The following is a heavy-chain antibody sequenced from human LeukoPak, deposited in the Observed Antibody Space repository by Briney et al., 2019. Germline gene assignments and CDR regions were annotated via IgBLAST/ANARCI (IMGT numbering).Heavy chain of an antibody. V-gene: IGHV3-7*01. J-gene: IGHJ4*02. CDR1: GFTFSSYW. D-gene: IGHD2-2*01. CDR3: ARVGSTSWYLDY. CDR2: IRQDGSDN. Sequence: GSLRLSCAASGFTFSSYWMSWVRQAPGKGLEWLANIRQDGSDNYYADSVKGRFTFSRDNARNSMYLQMNSLRADDTAVYYCARVGSTSWYLDYWGQGTLVTVSS.